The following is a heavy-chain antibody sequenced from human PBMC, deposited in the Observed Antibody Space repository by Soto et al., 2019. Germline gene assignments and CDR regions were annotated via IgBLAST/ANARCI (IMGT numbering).Heavy chain of an antibody. CDR2: INSAGSST. J-gene: IGHJ4*02. D-gene: IGHD3-3*01. V-gene: IGHV3-74*01. CDR3: ARNPYYDFWSGYHFDY. CDR1: GFTFSSYW. Sequence: EVQLVESGGGLVQPGGSLRLSCAASGFTFSSYWMHWVRQAPGKGLVWVSRINSAGSSTSYADSVKGRFTISRDNAKSTLYLQMNSLRAEDTAVYYCARNPYYDFWSGYHFDYWGQGTLVTVSS.